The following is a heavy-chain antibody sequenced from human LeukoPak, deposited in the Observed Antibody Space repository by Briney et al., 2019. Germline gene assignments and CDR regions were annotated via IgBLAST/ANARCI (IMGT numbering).Heavy chain of an antibody. CDR1: GFTFSSYG. J-gene: IGHJ6*03. CDR3: AKDSSSGDNYYYYYMDV. D-gene: IGHD6-6*01. CDR2: IRYDGSNK. V-gene: IGHV3-30*02. Sequence: GGSLRLSCAASGFTFSSYGMHWVRQAPGKGLEWVAFIRYDGSNKYYADSVKGRFTISRDNSKNTLYLQMNSLRAEDTAVYYCAKDSSSGDNYYYYYMDVWSKGTTVTVSS.